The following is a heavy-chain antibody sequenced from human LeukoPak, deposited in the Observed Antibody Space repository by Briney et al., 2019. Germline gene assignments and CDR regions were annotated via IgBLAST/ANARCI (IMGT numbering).Heavy chain of an antibody. CDR1: GYTFTSYY. D-gene: IGHD7-27*01. CDR3: ARDPGTNPGDSYYYYMDV. J-gene: IGHJ6*03. V-gene: IGHV1-46*01. CDR2: INPSGGST. Sequence: ASEKVSCKASGYTFTSYYMHWVRQAPGQGLEWMGIINPSGGSTSYAQKFQGRVTMTRDTSTSTVYMGLSSLRSEDTAVYYCARDPGTNPGDSYYYYMDVWGKGTTVTVSS.